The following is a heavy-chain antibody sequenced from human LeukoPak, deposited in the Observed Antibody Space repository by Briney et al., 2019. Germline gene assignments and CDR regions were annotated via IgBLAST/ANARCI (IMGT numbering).Heavy chain of an antibody. D-gene: IGHD3-9*01. V-gene: IGHV3-23*01. J-gene: IGHJ4*02. CDR2: ISGRGGST. CDR3: AKVIPYFDILTGYGPFDY. CDR1: GFTFSSDA. Sequence: VGSLRLSCAASGFTFSSDAMSWVRQAPGKGLEWVSAISGRGGSTYYAESVKGRVTISRDNSKNTLYLQMNSLRAEDPAVYSCAKVIPYFDILTGYGPFDYWGQGTLVTVSS.